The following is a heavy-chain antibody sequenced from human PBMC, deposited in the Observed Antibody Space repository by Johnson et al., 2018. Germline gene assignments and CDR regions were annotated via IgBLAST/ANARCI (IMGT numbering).Heavy chain of an antibody. V-gene: IGHV3-30*03. Sequence: QVQLVESGGGVVQPGRSLRLSCAASGFTFSSYGMHWVRPVPGPGLEWVAVTSYDGSNKYYEDSVRGRFTISRDNSKNPQYLQMNSLRAGETAVYYCAQTAASDSEYFQHWGQGTLVTVSS. CDR1: GFTFSSYG. CDR3: AQTAASDSEYFQH. J-gene: IGHJ1*01. CDR2: TSYDGSNK.